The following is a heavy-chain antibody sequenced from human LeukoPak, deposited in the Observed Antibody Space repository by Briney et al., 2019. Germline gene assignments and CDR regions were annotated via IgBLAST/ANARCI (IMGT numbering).Heavy chain of an antibody. CDR2: SSASNGNT. V-gene: IGHV1-18*01. Sequence: GASVKVSCKASGYTFTSFGITWVRQAPGQGLEWVGWSSASNGNTKYAQKFQGRVAMTTDTSTSTACMELSSLRSDDTAVYYCARVNSPYYNILTGYFYWGQGTLVTVSS. CDR1: GYTFTSFG. J-gene: IGHJ4*02. CDR3: ARVNSPYYNILTGYFY. D-gene: IGHD3-9*01.